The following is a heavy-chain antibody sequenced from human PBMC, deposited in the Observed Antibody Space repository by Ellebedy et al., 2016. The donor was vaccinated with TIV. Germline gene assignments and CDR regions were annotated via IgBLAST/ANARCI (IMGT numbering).Heavy chain of an antibody. D-gene: IGHD3-10*01. J-gene: IGHJ4*02. Sequence: PGGSLRLSCTASRFTFSIYEMNWLRQAPGKGLEWISYITSSGSSKYYADSVKGRFTIPRDNAKNSVYLQMNSLRAEDTAVYYGARNYCGSGSYYKPLEYWGQGTLVTVSS. CDR3: ARNYCGSGSYYKPLEY. CDR2: ITSSGSSK. CDR1: RFTFSIYE. V-gene: IGHV3-48*03.